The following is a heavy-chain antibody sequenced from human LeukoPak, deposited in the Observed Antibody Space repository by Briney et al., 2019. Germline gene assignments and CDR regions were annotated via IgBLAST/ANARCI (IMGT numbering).Heavy chain of an antibody. CDR3: AKSPQRSSWPFDY. J-gene: IGHJ4*02. D-gene: IGHD6-13*01. V-gene: IGHV3-23*01. CDR2: IRGNGDIT. CDR1: GFIFSSGA. Sequence: GGSLRLSCAASGFIFSSGAMNWVRQAPGKGLEWVSSIRGNGDITYYADSVKGRFTISRDNSKNTLYLQMNSLRADDTAVYYCAKSPQRSSWPFDYWGQGSLVTVSS.